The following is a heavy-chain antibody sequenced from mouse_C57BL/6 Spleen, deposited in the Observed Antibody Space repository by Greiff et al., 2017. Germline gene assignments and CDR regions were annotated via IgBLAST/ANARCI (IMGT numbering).Heavy chain of an antibody. CDR3: ARGGYDFYFDY. Sequence: VQLQQSGAELARPGASVKLSCKASGYTFTSYGISWVKQRTGQGLEWIGEIYPRSGNTYYNEKFKGKSTLTVDKSSSTAYMQLSSLTSEDSAVYYCARGGYDFYFDYWGQGTTLTVSS. J-gene: IGHJ2*01. CDR1: GYTFTSYG. D-gene: IGHD2-4*01. CDR2: IYPRSGNT. V-gene: IGHV1-81*01.